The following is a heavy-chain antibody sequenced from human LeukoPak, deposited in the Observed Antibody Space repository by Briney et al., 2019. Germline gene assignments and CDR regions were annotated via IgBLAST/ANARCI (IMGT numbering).Heavy chain of an antibody. CDR2: INPNSGGT. CDR3: AREVTITNYGSGRRNWFDP. V-gene: IGHV1-2*02. Sequence: GASVKVSCKASGYTFTGYYMHWVRQAPGQGLEWMGWINPNSGGTNYAQKFQGRVTMTRDTSISTAYMELSRLRSDDTAVYYCAREVTITNYGSGRRNWFDPWGQGTLVTVSS. D-gene: IGHD3-10*01. J-gene: IGHJ5*02. CDR1: GYTFTGYY.